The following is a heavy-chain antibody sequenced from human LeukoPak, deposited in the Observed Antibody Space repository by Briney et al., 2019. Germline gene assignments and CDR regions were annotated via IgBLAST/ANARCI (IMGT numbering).Heavy chain of an antibody. Sequence: PGGSLRLSCAASGFTFSSYAMHWVRLSPGKGLEYVSGISSNGGTTSYADSVQGRFTISRDNAKNSLYLQMNSLRAEDTAVYYCARVPGGLEWSDFDYWGQGALVTVSS. D-gene: IGHD3-3*01. V-gene: IGHV3-64*02. CDR1: GFTFSSYA. CDR3: ARVPGGLEWSDFDY. J-gene: IGHJ4*02. CDR2: ISSNGGTT.